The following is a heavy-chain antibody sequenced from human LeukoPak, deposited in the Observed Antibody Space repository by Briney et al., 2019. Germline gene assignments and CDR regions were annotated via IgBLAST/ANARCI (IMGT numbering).Heavy chain of an antibody. V-gene: IGHV3-48*01. CDR3: VRVKGSYFDY. Sequence: GGSLRLSCTASGFPLSSYSMNWIRLAPGEGLEWISYISASGSAIYYVDSVKGRVTVYRDNARNSLFLQMDSPRAEDTAVYYCVRVKGSYFDYWGPGTLVTVSS. CDR2: ISASGSAI. J-gene: IGHJ4*02. D-gene: IGHD2-15*01. CDR1: GFPLSSYS.